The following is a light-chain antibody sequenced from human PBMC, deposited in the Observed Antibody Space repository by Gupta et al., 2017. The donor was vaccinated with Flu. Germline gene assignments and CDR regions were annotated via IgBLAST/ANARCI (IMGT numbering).Light chain of an antibody. Sequence: SPAILSLSPGERATRSCRASQSVSTYLEWYQQKPGQAPRLLIYDASNRATGIPDRFSGSGSGKDFTLTSSSREPEDIAVYYCQQRDGWITFGGGTKVEIK. J-gene: IGKJ4*01. V-gene: IGKV3-11*01. CDR1: QSVSTY. CDR3: QQRDGWIT. CDR2: DAS.